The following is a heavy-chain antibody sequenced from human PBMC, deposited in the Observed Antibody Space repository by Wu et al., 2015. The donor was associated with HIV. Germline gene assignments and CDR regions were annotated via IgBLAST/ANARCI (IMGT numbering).Heavy chain of an antibody. D-gene: IGHD6-19*01. Sequence: QDQLVQSGAEVKKPGSSVKISCKASGNTFNAINWLRQAPGQGLEWMGGIIPLFSTTEYAHIFQGRVTITTDESTSTAYMRLSSLTSDDTAVYYCASDPPIDGYNSGFAYWGQGTLITVSS. CDR2: IIPLFSTT. V-gene: IGHV1-69*05. J-gene: IGHJ4*02. CDR1: GNTFNA. CDR3: ASDPPIDGYNSGFAY.